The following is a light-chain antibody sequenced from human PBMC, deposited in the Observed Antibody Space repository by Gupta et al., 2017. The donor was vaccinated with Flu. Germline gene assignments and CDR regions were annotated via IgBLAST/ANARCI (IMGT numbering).Light chain of an antibody. CDR2: AAS. J-gene: IGKJ1*01. CDR3: RQYGSSPWT. CDR1: QSVSSGY. V-gene: IGKV3-20*01. Sequence: EVVLTQSPGTLSLSPGERATLSCRTSQSVSSGYLAWYQQRPGQAPRLLIYAASFRATDIPDRFSGSGSGTGFTLTIDRLDPEDFAVYYCRQYGSSPWTFGQGTKVDTK.